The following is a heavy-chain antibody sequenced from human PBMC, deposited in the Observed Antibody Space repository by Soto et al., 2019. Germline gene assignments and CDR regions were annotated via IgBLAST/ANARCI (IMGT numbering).Heavy chain of an antibody. CDR2: IYYSGST. CDR3: ARQDYSSGWYR. V-gene: IGHV4-59*01. Sequence: SETMCLTYTVAGGSISSYYGSWLRPPPGKGLEWIGYIYYSGSTNYNPSLKSRVTISVDTSKNQFSLKLSSVTAADTAVYYCARQDYSSGWYRWGQGTLVTVSS. D-gene: IGHD6-19*01. J-gene: IGHJ4*02. CDR1: GGSISSYY.